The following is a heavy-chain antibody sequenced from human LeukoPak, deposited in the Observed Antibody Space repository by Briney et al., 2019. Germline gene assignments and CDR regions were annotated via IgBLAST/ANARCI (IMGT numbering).Heavy chain of an antibody. Sequence: PSETLSLTCTVSGGSLTSYYWHWIRQPAGKGLEWIGRIYTSGNTNYNPSLKSRVAMSVDTSKNQFSLKVRAVTAADTAVYYCARSEGSGTYYDGTFDYWGQGALVTVSS. CDR2: IYTSGNT. D-gene: IGHD1-26*01. CDR1: GGSLTSYY. J-gene: IGHJ4*02. V-gene: IGHV4-4*07. CDR3: ARSEGSGTYYDGTFDY.